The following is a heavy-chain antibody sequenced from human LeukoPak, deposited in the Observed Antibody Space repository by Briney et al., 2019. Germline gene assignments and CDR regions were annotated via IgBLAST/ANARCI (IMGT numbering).Heavy chain of an antibody. V-gene: IGHV3-30*02. D-gene: IGHD1-26*01. Sequence: GGSLRLSCAASGFTFSSYGMHWVRQAPGKGLEWVAFIRYDGSNKYYADSVKGRFTISRDNSKNTLYLQMNSLRAEDTAVYYCAKGGTVMKGSPRFDPWGQGTLVTVSS. CDR2: IRYDGSNK. CDR3: AKGGTVMKGSPRFDP. J-gene: IGHJ5*02. CDR1: GFTFSSYG.